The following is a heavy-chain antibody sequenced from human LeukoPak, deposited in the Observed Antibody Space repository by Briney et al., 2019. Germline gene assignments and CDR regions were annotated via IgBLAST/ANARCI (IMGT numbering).Heavy chain of an antibody. CDR1: GFTFSTYG. D-gene: IGHD7-27*01. Sequence: GGSLRLFCAASGFTFSTYGKHWVRQAPGKGLEWVAVVSYDGSSIYYADSVKGRFTISRDNSKSTLYLQMNSLRSEDAAVYYCTKAQLPRQGLGNFYFDYWGQGTLVTVSS. V-gene: IGHV3-30*18. CDR2: VSYDGSSI. J-gene: IGHJ4*02. CDR3: TKAQLPRQGLGNFYFDY.